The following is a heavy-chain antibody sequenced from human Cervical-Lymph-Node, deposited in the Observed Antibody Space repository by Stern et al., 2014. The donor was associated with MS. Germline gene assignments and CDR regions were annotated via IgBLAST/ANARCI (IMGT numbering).Heavy chain of an antibody. V-gene: IGHV4-39*01. CDR3: VRLVGATDYFDY. CDR2: IYYSGST. D-gene: IGHD1-26*01. Sequence: QVQLQESGPGLVKPSETLSLTCTVSGGSMSSSRYYWGWIRQPPGKGLEWIGSIYYSGSTYYNPSLKTRLTISVDTSKNQLSLKLGSVTAADTAVYYCVRLVGATDYFDYWGQGTLVTVSS. CDR1: GGSMSSSRYY. J-gene: IGHJ4*02.